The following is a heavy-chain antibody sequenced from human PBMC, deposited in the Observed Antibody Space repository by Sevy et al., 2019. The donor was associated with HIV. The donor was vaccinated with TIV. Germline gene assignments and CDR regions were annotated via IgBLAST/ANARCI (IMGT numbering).Heavy chain of an antibody. D-gene: IGHD3-22*01. CDR2: IWSDGAYQ. J-gene: IGHJ4*02. Sequence: GGSLRLSCAATGFTFSNYAMHWVRQAPGKGMEWVAIIWSDGAYQYHGDSVKGRFTISRDNSKNTLYLQRNNVRVEDTAVYYCARGGYYYDNAAYCALDSWGQGTLVTVSS. CDR3: ARGGYYYDNAAYCALDS. CDR1: GFTFSNYA. V-gene: IGHV3-33*01.